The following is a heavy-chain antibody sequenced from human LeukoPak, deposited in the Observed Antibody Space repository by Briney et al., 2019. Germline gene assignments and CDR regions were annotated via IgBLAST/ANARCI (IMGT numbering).Heavy chain of an antibody. J-gene: IGHJ4*02. CDR1: GFIFSNYA. D-gene: IGHD4-17*01. Sequence: TGGSLRLSCAASGFIFSNYAMGWVRLAPGRGLEWVGSISGSSYTTYYADSVKGRFTISRDNSKNTLYLQMNSMRADERAVYYCAKAGLSRASCSGDYPFDIWGQGTLVTVSS. CDR3: AKAGLSRASCSGDYPFDI. V-gene: IGHV3-23*01. CDR2: ISGSSYTT.